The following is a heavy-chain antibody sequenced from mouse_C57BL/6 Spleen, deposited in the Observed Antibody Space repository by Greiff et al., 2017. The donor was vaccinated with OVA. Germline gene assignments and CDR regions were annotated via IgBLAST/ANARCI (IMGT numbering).Heavy chain of an antibody. CDR2: IRSKSNNYAT. Sequence: EVHLVESGGGLVQPKGSLKLSCAASGFSFNTYAMNWVRQAPGKGLEWVARIRSKSNNYATYYADSVKDRFTISRDDSESMLYLQMNNLKTEDTAMYYCVRQDYDVLYAMDYWGQGTSVTVSS. J-gene: IGHJ4*01. D-gene: IGHD2-4*01. CDR1: GFSFNTYA. V-gene: IGHV10-1*01. CDR3: VRQDYDVLYAMDY.